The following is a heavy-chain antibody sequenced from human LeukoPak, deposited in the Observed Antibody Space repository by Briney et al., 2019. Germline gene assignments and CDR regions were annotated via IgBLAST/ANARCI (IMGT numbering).Heavy chain of an antibody. V-gene: IGHV1-18*04. D-gene: IGHD3-22*01. CDR2: IRVNNGNT. CDR3: ARVRSYDSRKDAFDI. Sequence: GASVKVSCKASGYTFTSHDISWVRQAPGQGPEWMGWIRVNNGNTNYAQNLQGRVTMTTDTSTNTAYMDVRSLRYEDTAVYYCARVRSYDSRKDAFDIWGQGTMVTVSS. J-gene: IGHJ3*02. CDR1: GYTFTSHD.